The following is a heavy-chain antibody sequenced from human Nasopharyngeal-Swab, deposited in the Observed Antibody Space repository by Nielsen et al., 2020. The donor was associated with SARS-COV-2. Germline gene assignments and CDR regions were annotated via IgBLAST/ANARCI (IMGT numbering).Heavy chain of an antibody. D-gene: IGHD3-22*01. CDR3: ARARFYYDSSALDF. J-gene: IGHJ4*02. CDR2: ISSAGSDL. Sequence: GESLKISCAASGFTFSSYSMNWVRQAPGKGLEWVSSISSAGSDLNYADSVKGRFTISRDNAENSLFLQMSSLRAEDTAVYYCARARFYYDSSALDFWGQGTLVTVSS. V-gene: IGHV3-21*01. CDR1: GFTFSSYS.